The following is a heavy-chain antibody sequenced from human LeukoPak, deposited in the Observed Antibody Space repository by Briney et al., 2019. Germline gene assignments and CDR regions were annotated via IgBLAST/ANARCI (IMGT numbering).Heavy chain of an antibody. J-gene: IGHJ4*02. CDR3: ARDFPYYYDSSGY. CDR1: GGSISSYY. D-gene: IGHD3-22*01. Sequence: SETLSLTCAGSGGSISSYYWSWIRQPPGKGLEWIGYIYYSGSTNYNPSLKSRVTISVDTSKNQFSLKLSTVTAADTAVYYCARDFPYYYDSSGYWGQGTLVTVSS. CDR2: IYYSGST. V-gene: IGHV4-59*01.